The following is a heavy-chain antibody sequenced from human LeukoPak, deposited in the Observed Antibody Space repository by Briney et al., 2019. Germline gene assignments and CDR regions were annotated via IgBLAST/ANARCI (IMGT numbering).Heavy chain of an antibody. J-gene: IGHJ3*02. CDR3: ATGPAVVPAAIGASDI. V-gene: IGHV1-2*02. CDR1: GYTFTRYY. Sequence: SLKVSCKASGYTFTRYYMHWVRQAPGQRLEWMGWINPNSGCTNCAQKFQGNLNMTRDTSISTAYMELSRLRSDDTAVYYCATGPAVVPAAIGASDIWGQGTMVTVSS. CDR2: INPNSGCT. D-gene: IGHD2-2*01.